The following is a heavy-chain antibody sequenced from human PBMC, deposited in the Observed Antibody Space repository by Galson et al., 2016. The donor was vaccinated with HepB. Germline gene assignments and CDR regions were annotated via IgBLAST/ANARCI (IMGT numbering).Heavy chain of an antibody. CDR2: ISLSGATT. V-gene: IGHV3-23*01. Sequence: SLRLSCAASGFAFSSYAVNRVRQAPGKGLEWIASISLSGATTHYADSVKGRFTISRDNSKSTLFLEMNSLRTDDTAIYYCAKPYTSGWLTSFDHWGQGTLVTVSS. CDR1: GFAFSSYA. D-gene: IGHD6-19*01. J-gene: IGHJ4*02. CDR3: AKPYTSGWLTSFDH.